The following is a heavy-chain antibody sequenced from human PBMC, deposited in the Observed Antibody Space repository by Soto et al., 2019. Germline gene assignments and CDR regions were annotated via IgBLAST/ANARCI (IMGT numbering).Heavy chain of an antibody. CDR1: GGSVSSDNYY. CDR3: ARVVPATITTFYGMDV. CDR2: IDYSGST. D-gene: IGHD4-4*01. J-gene: IGHJ6*02. V-gene: IGHV4-61*01. Sequence: ASETLSLTCTVSGGSVSSDNYYWSWIRQPPGKGLEWIGHIDYSGSTNYNPSLKSRVTISVDTSKNQFSLKLSSVTAADTAIYFCARVVPATITTFYGMDVWGQGTTVTVSS.